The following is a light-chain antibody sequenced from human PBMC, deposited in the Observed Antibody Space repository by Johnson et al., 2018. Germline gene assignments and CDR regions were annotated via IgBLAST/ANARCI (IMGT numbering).Light chain of an antibody. CDR1: SSNIGNNY. V-gene: IGLV1-51*02. Sequence: QSVLTQPPSVSAAPGQKVTISCSGSSSNIGNNYVSWYQQLTGTAPKLLIYENTKRPSGIPDRFSGSQYGTSATLGITGLQTGAEADYYCGTWDSSLSAGNVFGTGTKVTVL. J-gene: IGLJ1*01. CDR3: GTWDSSLSAGNV. CDR2: ENT.